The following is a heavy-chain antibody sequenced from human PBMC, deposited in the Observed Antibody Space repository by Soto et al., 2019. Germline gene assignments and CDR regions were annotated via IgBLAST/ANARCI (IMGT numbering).Heavy chain of an antibody. CDR2: IYYSGST. CDR3: ARPGQVGATTSGFDY. CDR1: GGSISSSSYY. D-gene: IGHD1-26*01. J-gene: IGHJ4*02. V-gene: IGHV4-39*01. Sequence: QLQLQESGPGLVKPSETLSLTCTVSGGSISSSSYYWGWIRQPPGKGLEWIGSIYYSGSTYYNPSLKSRVTISVDTSKNQFSLKLSSVTAADTAVYYCARPGQVGATTSGFDYWGQGTLVTVSS.